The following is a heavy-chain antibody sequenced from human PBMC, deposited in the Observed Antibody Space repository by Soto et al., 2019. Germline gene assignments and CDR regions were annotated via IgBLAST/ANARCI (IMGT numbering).Heavy chain of an antibody. V-gene: IGHV4-39*01. CDR1: GGSVSSSSYY. J-gene: IGHJ5*02. CDR2: IYYSGST. CDR3: ARIIWSGYYRWFDP. D-gene: IGHD3-3*01. Sequence: PSETLSLTCTVSGGSVSSSSYYWGWIRQPPGKGLDWIGSIYYSGSTYYNPSLKSRVTISVDTSKNQFSLKLSSVTAADTAVYYCARIIWSGYYRWFDPWGQGTLVTVSS.